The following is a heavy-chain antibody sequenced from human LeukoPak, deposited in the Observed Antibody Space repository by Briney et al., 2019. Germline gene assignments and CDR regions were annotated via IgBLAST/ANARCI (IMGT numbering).Heavy chain of an antibody. V-gene: IGHV3-33*01. Sequence: GGSLRLSCAASGFTFSSYGMHWVRQAPGKGLEWVAVIWYDGGNKYYADSVKGRFTISRDNSKNTLYLQMNSLRAEDTAVYYCARGGSGWYIHAFDIWGQGTMVTVSS. CDR1: GFTFSSYG. D-gene: IGHD6-19*01. J-gene: IGHJ3*02. CDR3: ARGGSGWYIHAFDI. CDR2: IWYDGGNK.